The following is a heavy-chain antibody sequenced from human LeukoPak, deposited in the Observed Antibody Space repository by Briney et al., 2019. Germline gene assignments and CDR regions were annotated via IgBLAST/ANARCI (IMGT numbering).Heavy chain of an antibody. CDR2: IYYSGST. Sequence: PSETLSLTCTVSGGSISSSSYYWGWIRQPPGKGLEWIGSIYYSGSTYYNPSLKSRVTISVDTSKNQFSLKLSSVTAADTAVYYCARGIPHARDYFDYWARESWSPSPQ. CDR1: GGSISSSSYY. CDR3: ARGIPHARDYFDY. V-gene: IGHV4-39*01. J-gene: IGHJ4*02.